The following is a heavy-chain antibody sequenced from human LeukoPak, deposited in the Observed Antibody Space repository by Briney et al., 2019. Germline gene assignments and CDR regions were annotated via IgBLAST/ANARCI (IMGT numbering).Heavy chain of an antibody. Sequence: SEALSLTCTVSGGSISSYYWSWIRQPPGKGLEWIGYIYTSGSTNYNPSLKSRVTISVDTSKNQFSLKLSSVTAADTAVYYCGRHERSRGLTVGGESWGQGVLVTVSS. CDR1: GGSISSYY. V-gene: IGHV4-4*09. CDR2: IYTSGST. J-gene: IGHJ5*02. D-gene: IGHD3-16*01. CDR3: GRHERSRGLTVGGES.